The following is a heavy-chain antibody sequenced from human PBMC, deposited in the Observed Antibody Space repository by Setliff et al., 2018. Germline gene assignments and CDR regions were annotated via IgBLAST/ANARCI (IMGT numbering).Heavy chain of an antibody. CDR2: INQSGSG. CDR3: RQAVVGRDVFDI. Sequence: SETLSLTCSVYGESFSNNCWSWIRQPPGKGLEWFGEINQSGSGDYNPSFKGRVTISVDTSKKQFSLTLTSVTAADTALYYCRQAVVGRDVFDIWGQGTVVTVSS. CDR1: GESFSNNC. D-gene: IGHD1-1*01. V-gene: IGHV4-34*01. J-gene: IGHJ3*02.